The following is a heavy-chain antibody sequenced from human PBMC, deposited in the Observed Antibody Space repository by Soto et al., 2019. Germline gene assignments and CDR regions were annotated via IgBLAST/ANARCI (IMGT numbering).Heavy chain of an antibody. J-gene: IGHJ4*02. V-gene: IGHV5-51*01. CDR1: GYTFTIYW. Sequence: PLESLKLSCQVSGYTFTIYWIGWARQMPGKGLEWMGIIYPSDSDTRYSPSFQGQVTISADQPINTAYLQWDSLKASDTAIYYCAIPANTVADHFDLWGQGTPFNVSS. CDR2: IYPSDSDT. CDR3: AIPANTVADHFDL. D-gene: IGHD5-12*01.